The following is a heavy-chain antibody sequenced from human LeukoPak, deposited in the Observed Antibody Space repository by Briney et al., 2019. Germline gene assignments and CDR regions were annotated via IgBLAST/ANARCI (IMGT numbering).Heavy chain of an antibody. J-gene: IGHJ5*02. CDR3: ARVGGCISTSCYAGGWFDP. Sequence: PSETLSLTCTVSGVSISSSYWTWIRQPPGKGLEWIGYIYYSGSTNYNPSLKSRVTISVDTSKNQFSLKLNSVTAADTAVYYCARVGGCISTSCYAGGWFDPWGQGTLVTVSS. V-gene: IGHV4-59*01. CDR1: GVSISSSY. D-gene: IGHD2-2*01. CDR2: IYYSGST.